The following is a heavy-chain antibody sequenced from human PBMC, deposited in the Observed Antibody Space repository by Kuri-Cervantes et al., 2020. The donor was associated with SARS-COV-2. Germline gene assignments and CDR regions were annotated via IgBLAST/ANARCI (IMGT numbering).Heavy chain of an antibody. D-gene: IGHD6-19*01. J-gene: IGHJ5*02. CDR2: INPNSGGT. CDR3: ARMAVAGDRGFLNDNWFDP. Sequence: ASVKVSCKASGYTFTGYYMHWVRQAPGQGLEWMGWINPNSGGTNYAQKFQGRVTMTRDTSISTAYMELSRLRSEDTAVYYCARMAVAGDRGFLNDNWFDPWGQGTLVTVSS. V-gene: IGHV1-2*02. CDR1: GYTFTGYY.